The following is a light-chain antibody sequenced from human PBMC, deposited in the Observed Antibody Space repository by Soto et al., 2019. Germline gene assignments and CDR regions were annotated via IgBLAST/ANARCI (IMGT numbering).Light chain of an antibody. J-gene: IGKJ3*01. V-gene: IGKV1-5*01. CDR2: DAS. CDR3: HQYESFPFT. CDR1: QTLSNW. Sequence: DIQMTQSPSTLSASVGDRVTITCRASQTLSNWLAWYQQKPGRAPKLLIYDASSLHSGAPSRFSGSGSGAEFALTFSSLQPDDFATYCCHQYESFPFTFGPGTKV.